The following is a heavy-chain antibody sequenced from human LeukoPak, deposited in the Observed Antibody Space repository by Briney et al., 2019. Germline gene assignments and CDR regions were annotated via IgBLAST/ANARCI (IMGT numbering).Heavy chain of an antibody. Sequence: ASVKVSCKASGYTSTSYDINWVRQATGQGLEWMGWMNPNSGNTGYAQKFQGRVTMTRNTSISTAYMELSSLRSEDTAVYYRARGPTINFWSGYWGGLYYYYYMDVWGKGTTVTVSS. D-gene: IGHD3-3*01. CDR1: GYTSTSYD. V-gene: IGHV1-8*01. J-gene: IGHJ6*03. CDR2: MNPNSGNT. CDR3: ARGPTINFWSGYWGGLYYYYYMDV.